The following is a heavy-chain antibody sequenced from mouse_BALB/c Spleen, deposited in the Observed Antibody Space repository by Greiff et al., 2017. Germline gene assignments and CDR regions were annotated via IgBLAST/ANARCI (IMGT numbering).Heavy chain of an antibody. V-gene: IGHV7-3*02. CDR1: GFTFTDYY. D-gene: IGHD1-1*01. Sequence: EVKLMESGGGLVQPGGSLRLSCATSGFTFTDYYMSWVRQPPGKALEWLGFIRNKANGYTTEYSASVKGRFTISRDNSQSILYLQMNTLRAEDSATYYCARDEGSSYYAMDYWGQGTSVTVSS. CDR2: IRNKANGYTT. J-gene: IGHJ4*01. CDR3: ARDEGSSYYAMDY.